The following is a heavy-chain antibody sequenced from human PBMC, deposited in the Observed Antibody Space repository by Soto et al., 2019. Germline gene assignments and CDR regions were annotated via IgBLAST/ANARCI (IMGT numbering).Heavy chain of an antibody. J-gene: IGHJ3*02. D-gene: IGHD3-22*01. V-gene: IGHV1-3*01. CDR2: INVGNGNT. CDR3: ARGDRSEEDAFDI. Sequence: ASVKVSCKASGYTFTNYSMHWVRQAPGQSLEWMGWINVGNGNTKYSQKFQARVTIIRDTSATTAHMELSSLRSEDTAVYYCARGDRSEEDAFDIWGQGTMVTVS. CDR1: GYTFTNYS.